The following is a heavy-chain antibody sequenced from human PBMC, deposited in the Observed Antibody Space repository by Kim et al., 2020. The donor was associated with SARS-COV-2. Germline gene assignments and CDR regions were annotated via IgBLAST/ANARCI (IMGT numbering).Heavy chain of an antibody. V-gene: IGHV4-61*01. J-gene: IGHJ4*02. CDR2: IYYSGNT. D-gene: IGHD3-3*01. CDR3: ARAPNDFWSGYPYYFDY. Sequence: SETLSLTCTVSGGSVSSGSYFWSWIRQPPGKGLEWIGYIYYSGNTNYNPSLKSRVTMSVDTSKNQFSLKLRSVTAADTAVYYCARAPNDFWSGYPYYFDYWGQGTLLTVSS. CDR1: GGSVSSGSYF.